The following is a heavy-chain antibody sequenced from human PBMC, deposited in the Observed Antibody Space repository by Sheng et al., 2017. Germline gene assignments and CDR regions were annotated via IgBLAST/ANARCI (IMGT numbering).Heavy chain of an antibody. Sequence: QVQLVQSGAEVKKPGSSVKVSCKASGGTFSSYTISWVRQAPGQGLEWMGRIIPILGIANYAQKFQGRVTITADKSTSTAYMELSSLRSEDTAVYYCARDGEVGATPFDPWGQGTLVTVSS. D-gene: IGHD1-26*01. CDR1: GGTFSSYT. J-gene: IGHJ5*02. V-gene: IGHV1-69*08. CDR2: IIPILGIA. CDR3: ARDGEVGATPFDP.